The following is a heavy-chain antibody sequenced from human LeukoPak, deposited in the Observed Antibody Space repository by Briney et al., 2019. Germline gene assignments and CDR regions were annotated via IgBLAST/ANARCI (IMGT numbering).Heavy chain of an antibody. V-gene: IGHV4-61*02. Sequence: PSQTPSLTCTVSGGSISSGSYYWSWIRQPAGKGLEWIGRFDTSGGTKYSPSLESRVTISLDTSKNQFSLKLSSVTAADTAVYYCARVGSNRWFDPWGQGILVTVSS. J-gene: IGHJ5*02. CDR2: FDTSGGT. CDR3: ARVGSNRWFDP. CDR1: GGSISSGSYY. D-gene: IGHD1-26*01.